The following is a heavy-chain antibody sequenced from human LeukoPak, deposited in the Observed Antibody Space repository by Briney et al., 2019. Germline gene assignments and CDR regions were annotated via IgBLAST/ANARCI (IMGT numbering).Heavy chain of an antibody. D-gene: IGHD3-10*01. J-gene: IGHJ5*02. V-gene: IGHV3-64D*06. Sequence: GGSLRLSCSASGFTFNSYAMHWVRQAPGKGLEYVSAISGNGGSTYYADSVKGIFTISRDNSKNTVYLQMSSLRAEDTAVYYCVKDNTVTMIRGGVWFDRWVQGALVSVSS. CDR2: ISGNGGST. CDR1: GFTFNSYA. CDR3: VKDNTVTMIRGGVWFDR.